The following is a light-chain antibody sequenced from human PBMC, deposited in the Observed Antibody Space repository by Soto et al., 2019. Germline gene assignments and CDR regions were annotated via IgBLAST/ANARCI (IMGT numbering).Light chain of an antibody. CDR2: SNN. CDR1: SSNIGSNT. V-gene: IGLV1-44*01. J-gene: IGLJ2*01. Sequence: QLVLTQPPSASGTPGQRVTISCSGSSSNIGSNTVNWYQQLPGAAPKLLIYSNNQRPSGVPDRFSGSKSGTSASLAISGLKSEDEADYYCATWDDSRNAPVFGGGTKLTVL. CDR3: ATWDDSRNAPV.